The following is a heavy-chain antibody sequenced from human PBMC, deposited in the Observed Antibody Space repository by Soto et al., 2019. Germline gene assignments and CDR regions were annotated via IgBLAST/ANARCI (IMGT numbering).Heavy chain of an antibody. J-gene: IGHJ4*02. Sequence: QVQLQESGPGLVKPSETLSLTCTVSGGSISSGGHYCNWIRQYPGKGLEWIGYIHDSGSTYYNPSLKSRVIISLDSSKNLFSLKLTSVTAADTAVYFCASESQNLYYNFWSGYYNFWGQGTLVTVSS. CDR2: IHDSGST. CDR3: ASESQNLYYNFWSGYYNF. D-gene: IGHD3-3*01. CDR1: GGSISSGGHY. V-gene: IGHV4-31*03.